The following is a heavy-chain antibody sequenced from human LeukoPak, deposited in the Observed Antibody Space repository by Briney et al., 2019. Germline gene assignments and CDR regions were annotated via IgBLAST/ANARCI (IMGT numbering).Heavy chain of an antibody. CDR1: GGTFSSYA. CDR3: ARDPYLSPVVSGAPRFDS. J-gene: IGHJ4*02. CDR2: IIPVFGTA. D-gene: IGHD4-23*01. Sequence: ASVKVSCKASGGTFSSYAISWVRQAPGQGLEWMGGIIPVFGTANYAQKFQGRVTITADESTSTAYMELSSLRSEDTAVYYCARDPYLSPVVSGAPRFDSWGQGALLTVSS. V-gene: IGHV1-69*13.